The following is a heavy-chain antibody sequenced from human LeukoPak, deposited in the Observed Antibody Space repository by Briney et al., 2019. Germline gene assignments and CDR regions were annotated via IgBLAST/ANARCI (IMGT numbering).Heavy chain of an antibody. V-gene: IGHV3-30*03. Sequence: GSLRLSCAASGFTFSSYGMYWVRQAPGKGLEWVAVMSYDGSNKYYADSVKGRFTISRDNSKNTLYLQMNSLRAEDTAVYYCARGLVTTGRSSFDNWGQGTLVTVSS. CDR2: MSYDGSNK. J-gene: IGHJ4*02. CDR3: ARGLVTTGRSSFDN. D-gene: IGHD4-17*01. CDR1: GFTFSSYG.